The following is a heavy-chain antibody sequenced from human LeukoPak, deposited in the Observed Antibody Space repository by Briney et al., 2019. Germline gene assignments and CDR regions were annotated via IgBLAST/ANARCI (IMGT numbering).Heavy chain of an antibody. CDR1: GFTFSSYG. CDR2: ISYDGSNK. CDR3: AKEDGVWDSYFDY. J-gene: IGHJ4*02. D-gene: IGHD5-24*01. Sequence: GGSLRLSCAASGFTFSSYGMHWVRQAPGKGLDWVAVISYDGSNKYYADYVKGRFTISRDNSKNTLYLQMNSLRAEDTAVYYCAKEDGVWDSYFDYWGQGTLVTVSS. V-gene: IGHV3-30*18.